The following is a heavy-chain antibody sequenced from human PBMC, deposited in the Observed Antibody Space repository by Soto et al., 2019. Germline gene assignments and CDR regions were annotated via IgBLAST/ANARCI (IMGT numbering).Heavy chain of an antibody. CDR3: AINNGDIDY. Sequence: GSLRLSCAASGFTFSSYAMTWVRQAPGKGLEWVSGISGSGGSTYYADSVKGRFTISRDNSKNTLYLQMNSLRAEDTAVYYCAINNGDIDYWGQGTLVTVSS. D-gene: IGHD4-17*01. J-gene: IGHJ4*02. CDR1: GFTFSSYA. V-gene: IGHV3-23*01. CDR2: ISGSGGST.